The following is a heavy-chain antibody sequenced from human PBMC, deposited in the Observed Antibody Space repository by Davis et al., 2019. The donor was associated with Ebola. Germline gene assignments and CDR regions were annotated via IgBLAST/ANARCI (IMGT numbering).Heavy chain of an antibody. Sequence: AASVKVSCKASGYTFTTYAIHWVRQAPGQRFEWMGWINGGNGNTASSQNFQGRLTITRETSATTAYMELSSLRSEDTAIYYCARRYCSGISCNSWQYNYFDPWGQGTLVTVSP. D-gene: IGHD2-15*01. CDR2: INGGNGNT. J-gene: IGHJ5*02. CDR1: GYTFTTYA. CDR3: ARRYCSGISCNSWQYNYFDP. V-gene: IGHV1-3*01.